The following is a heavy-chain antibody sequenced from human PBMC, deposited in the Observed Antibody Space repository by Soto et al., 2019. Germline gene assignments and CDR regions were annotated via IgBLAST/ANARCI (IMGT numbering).Heavy chain of an antibody. CDR1: GGSISSGGYS. Sequence: QLQLQESGSGLVRPSQTLSLTCAVSGGSISSGGYSWNWIRQPPGKGLEWIGYIYHSGSTLYNSTLKSRVTISVDKSKNQFSLKLSSVTDADTAVYYCARDPLEGNWFDPWGQGTLVTVSS. V-gene: IGHV4-30-2*01. CDR3: ARDPLEGNWFDP. CDR2: IYHSGST. J-gene: IGHJ5*02.